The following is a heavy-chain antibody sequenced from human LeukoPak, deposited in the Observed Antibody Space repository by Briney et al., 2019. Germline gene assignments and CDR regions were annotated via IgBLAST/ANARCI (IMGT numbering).Heavy chain of an antibody. CDR3: ARRMEMEDAFDI. CDR1: GGSISSYY. Sequence: PSETLSLTCTVSGGSISSYYWSWIRQPPGKGLEWIGYIYYSRSTNYNPSLKSRVTISVDTSKNQFSLKLSSVTAADTAVYYCARRMEMEDAFDIWGQGTMVTVSS. J-gene: IGHJ3*02. V-gene: IGHV4-59*01. D-gene: IGHD5-24*01. CDR2: IYYSRST.